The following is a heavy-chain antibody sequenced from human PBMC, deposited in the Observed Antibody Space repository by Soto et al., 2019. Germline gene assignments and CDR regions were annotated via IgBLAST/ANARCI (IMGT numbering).Heavy chain of an antibody. CDR3: ARYFPFSGYHFSGSYYYNY. D-gene: IGHD1-26*01. CDR1: GFTVSDNY. Sequence: PGGSLRLSCAASGFTVSDNYMNWVRQPPGKGLEWVSVIYRDGRTYYADSVKGRLTISRDNFSNKVFLQMNSLRAEDTAIYYCARYFPFSGYHFSGSYYYNYWGQGTLVTVSS. J-gene: IGHJ4*02. V-gene: IGHV3-53*01. CDR2: IYRDGRT.